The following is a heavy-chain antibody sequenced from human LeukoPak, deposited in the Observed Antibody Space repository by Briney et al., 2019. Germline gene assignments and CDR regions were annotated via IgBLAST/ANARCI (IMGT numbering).Heavy chain of an antibody. V-gene: IGHV1-3*01. Sequence: ASVTVSCKASGYTFTSYAMHWVRQAPGQRLEWMGWINAGNGNTKYSQKFQGRVTITRDTSASTAYMELSSLRSEDTAVYYCARAEDIVVVGDAFDIWGQGTMVTVSS. CDR3: ARAEDIVVVGDAFDI. CDR1: GYTFTSYA. CDR2: INAGNGNT. J-gene: IGHJ3*02. D-gene: IGHD2-15*01.